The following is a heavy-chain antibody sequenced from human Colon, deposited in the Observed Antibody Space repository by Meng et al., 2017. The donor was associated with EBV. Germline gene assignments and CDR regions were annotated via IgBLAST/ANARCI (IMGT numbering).Heavy chain of an antibody. Sequence: QVQLHGSGPGPVMLSRALPLPRAVSGGSISSSNCWGWVRQSPAKGLEWIGEIFHSGLTNYNPSLQSRVTISVDKSKNQFSLEVTSVTAADTAIYYCMRDLLVLEKNEVWGRGTLVTVSS. V-gene: IGHV4-4*02. CDR1: GGSISSSNC. D-gene: IGHD1-1*01. CDR3: MRDLLVLEKNEV. CDR2: IFHSGLT. J-gene: IGHJ2*01.